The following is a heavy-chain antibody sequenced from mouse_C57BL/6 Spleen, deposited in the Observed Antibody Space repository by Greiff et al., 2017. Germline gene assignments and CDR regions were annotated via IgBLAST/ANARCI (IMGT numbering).Heavy chain of an antibody. Sequence: VQLQQSGAELAKPGASVKLSCKASGYTFTSYWMHWVKQRPGQGLEWIGYINPSSGYTKYNQKFKDKATLTADKSSSTAYMQLSSLTYEDSAVYYCARSFTTVVDTNAMDDCGEGNSVTVSS. J-gene: IGHJ4*01. V-gene: IGHV1-7*01. CDR1: GYTFTSYW. CDR3: ARSFTTVVDTNAMDD. CDR2: INPSSGYT. D-gene: IGHD1-1*01.